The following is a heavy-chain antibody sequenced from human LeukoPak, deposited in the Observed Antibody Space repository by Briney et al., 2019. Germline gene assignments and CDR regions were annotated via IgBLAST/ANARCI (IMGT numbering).Heavy chain of an antibody. CDR2: ISYDGSNE. V-gene: IGHV3-30*03. D-gene: IGHD3-10*01. CDR3: ARGHYYGSGSYYNDAFDI. CDR1: GFTFSNYG. Sequence: PGGSLRLSCTASGFTFSNYGMHWVRQAPGKGLEWVAVISYDGSNEYYADSVKGRFTISRDNSKNTLYLQTNSLRAEDTAVYYCARGHYYGSGSYYNDAFDIWGQGTMVTVSS. J-gene: IGHJ3*02.